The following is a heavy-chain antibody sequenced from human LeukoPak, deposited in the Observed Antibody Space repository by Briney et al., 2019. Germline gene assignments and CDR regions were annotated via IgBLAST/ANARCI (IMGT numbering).Heavy chain of an antibody. CDR3: ARWYCSTGTCYYLDY. CDR1: GGSISSYY. Sequence: SETLSLTCTVSGGSISSYYWSWIRQPPGKGLEWIGYIYYSGNTDYNPSLKSRVTISVDTSKNQFSLKLNSVTAADTAVYYCARWYCSTGTCYYLDYWGQGTLVTVSS. CDR2: IYYSGNT. V-gene: IGHV4-59*01. J-gene: IGHJ4*02. D-gene: IGHD2-2*01.